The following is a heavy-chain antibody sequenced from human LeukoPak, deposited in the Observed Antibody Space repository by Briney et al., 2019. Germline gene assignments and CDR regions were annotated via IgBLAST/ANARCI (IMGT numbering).Heavy chain of an antibody. CDR3: ARVVGQWLVLPDY. D-gene: IGHD6-19*01. V-gene: IGHV1-2*02. CDR1: GYTFTRHD. J-gene: IGHJ4*02. CDR2: INPNSGGT. Sequence: ASVKVSCKASGYTFTRHDMHWVRQAPGQGLEWMGWINPNSGGTNYAQKFQGRVAMTRDTSISTAYMELSRLRSDDTAVYYCARVVGQWLVLPDYWGQGTLVTVSS.